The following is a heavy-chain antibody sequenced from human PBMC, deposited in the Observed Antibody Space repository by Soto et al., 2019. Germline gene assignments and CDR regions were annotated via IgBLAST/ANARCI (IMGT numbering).Heavy chain of an antibody. CDR2: ISYDGSDK. Sequence: QVQLVESGGGVVQPGRSLRLSCAASGFTFSSDGMHWVRQAPGKGLEWVAVISYDGSDKYYADSAKGRFTISRDNSKNAVFLQKSSLRPEDTALYDCAQPKGAGMPFASWGQGTLVPVSS. V-gene: IGHV3-30*18. CDR1: GFTFSSDG. CDR3: AQPKGAGMPFAS. D-gene: IGHD2-2*01. J-gene: IGHJ4*02.